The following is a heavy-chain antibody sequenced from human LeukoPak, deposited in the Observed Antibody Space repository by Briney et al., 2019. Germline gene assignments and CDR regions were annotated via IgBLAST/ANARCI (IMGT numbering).Heavy chain of an antibody. CDR2: IKQDGSEK. J-gene: IGHJ3*02. Sequence: GGSLRLSCAASGFTFSSYWMSWVRQAPGKGLEWVANIKQDGSEKYYVDSVKGRFTISRDNAKNSLYLRMNSLRAEDTAVYYCARTSWLHHDDAFDIWGQGTMVTVSS. D-gene: IGHD3-10*01. CDR1: GFTFSSYW. CDR3: ARTSWLHHDDAFDI. V-gene: IGHV3-7*01.